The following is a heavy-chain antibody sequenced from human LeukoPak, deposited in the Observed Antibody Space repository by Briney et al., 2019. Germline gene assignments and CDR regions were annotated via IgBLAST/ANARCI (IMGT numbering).Heavy chain of an antibody. CDR2: IIPIFGTA. CDR3: ARDNSVGDNAWWFDP. V-gene: IGHV1-69*05. Sequence: SVKVSCKASGGTFSRYAMSWVRQAPGQGLEWMGGIIPIFGTASFAQKFQGRVTMTRDMSTSTDYMELSSLRSEDTAIYYCARDNSVGDNAWWFDPWGQGTLVTVSS. J-gene: IGHJ5*02. CDR1: GGTFSRYA. D-gene: IGHD1-26*01.